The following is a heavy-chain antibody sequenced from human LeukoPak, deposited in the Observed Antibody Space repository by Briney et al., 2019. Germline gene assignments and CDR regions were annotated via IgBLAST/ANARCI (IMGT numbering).Heavy chain of an antibody. V-gene: IGHV4-39*07. J-gene: IGHJ2*01. Sequence: SETLSLTCTVSGGSISSSSYYWGWIRQPPGKGLEWIGSIYYSGSTYYNPSLKSRVTISVDTSKNQFSLKLSSVTAADTAVYYCARDRYCSSTSCRYFDLWGRGTLVTVSS. CDR2: IYYSGST. D-gene: IGHD2-2*01. CDR1: GGSISSSSYY. CDR3: ARDRYCSSTSCRYFDL.